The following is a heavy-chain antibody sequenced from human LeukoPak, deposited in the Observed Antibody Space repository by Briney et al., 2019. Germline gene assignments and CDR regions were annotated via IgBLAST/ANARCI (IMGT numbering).Heavy chain of an antibody. CDR2: IYYSGST. D-gene: IGHD4-17*01. CDR3: AGENDYGDYYYGMDV. Sequence: SETLSLTCTVSGGSISSYYWSWIRQPPGKGLEWIGYIYYSGSTNYNPSLKSRVTISVDTSKNQFSLKLSSVTAADTAVYYCAGENDYGDYYYGMDVWGQGTTVTVSS. J-gene: IGHJ6*02. CDR1: GGSISSYY. V-gene: IGHV4-59*01.